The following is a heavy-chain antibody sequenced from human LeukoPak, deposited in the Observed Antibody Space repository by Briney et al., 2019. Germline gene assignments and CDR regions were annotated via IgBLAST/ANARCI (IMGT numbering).Heavy chain of an antibody. CDR2: IHISGTT. CDR1: GGSISDYY. CDR3: AGQMISGFDY. D-gene: IGHD2-15*01. V-gene: IGHV4-4*07. Sequence: SSETLSLTCTVSGGSISDYYWSWVRQPAGKGLEWIGRIHISGTTYYNPSLKSRFTMSIDTSKNQFSLKLSSVTAADTAVYYCAGQMISGFDYWGQGTLVTVSS. J-gene: IGHJ4*02.